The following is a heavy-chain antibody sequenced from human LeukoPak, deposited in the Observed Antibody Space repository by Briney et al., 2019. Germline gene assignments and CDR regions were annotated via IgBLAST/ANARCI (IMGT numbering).Heavy chain of an antibody. V-gene: IGHV4-39*07. CDR1: GGSIISSSYY. Sequence: SETLSLTCTVSGGSIISSSYYWGWIRQPPGKGLEWIGTIYYSGSTYYNPSLKSRVTISVDTSKNQFSLKLSSVTAADTAVYYCARVAKPDYYDSSGSVDYWGQGTLVTVSS. CDR2: IYYSGST. J-gene: IGHJ4*02. CDR3: ARVAKPDYYDSSGSVDY. D-gene: IGHD3-22*01.